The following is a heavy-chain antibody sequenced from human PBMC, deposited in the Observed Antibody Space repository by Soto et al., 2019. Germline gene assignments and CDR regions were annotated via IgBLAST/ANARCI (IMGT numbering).Heavy chain of an antibody. Sequence: PGGSLRLSCAASGFTFTRYSMNWVRQAPGKGLEWVSSISSTTNYIYYADSMKGRFTVSRDNAKNSVYLEMNSLSAEDTAVYYCARESEDLTSNFDYWGQGTLVTVPQ. V-gene: IGHV3-21*01. J-gene: IGHJ4*02. CDR2: ISSTTNYI. CDR1: GFTFTRYS. CDR3: ARESEDLTSNFDY.